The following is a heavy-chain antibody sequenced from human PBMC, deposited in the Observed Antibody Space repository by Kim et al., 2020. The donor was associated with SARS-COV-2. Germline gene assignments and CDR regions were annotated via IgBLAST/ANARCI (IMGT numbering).Heavy chain of an antibody. V-gene: IGHV3-15*01. CDR3: TTTGYSSGWYIDY. D-gene: IGHD6-19*01. J-gene: IGHJ4*02. Sequence: YAAPLKGRFTISSDDSKNTLYLQMNSLKTEGTAVYYCTTTGYSSGWYIDYWGQGTLVTVSS.